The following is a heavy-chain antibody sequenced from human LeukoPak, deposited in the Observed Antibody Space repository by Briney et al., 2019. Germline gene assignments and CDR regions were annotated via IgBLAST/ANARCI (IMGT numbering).Heavy chain of an antibody. J-gene: IGHJ4*02. V-gene: IGHV3-30-3*01. CDR1: GFTFSSYA. CDR2: ISYDGNDK. CDR3: ARGRNIVATSGYFDY. D-gene: IGHD5-12*01. Sequence: GGSLRLSCAASGFTFSSYAMHWVRQAPGKGLEWVATISYDGNDKYYADSVKGRFTISRDNSKNTLYLQMNSLRGEDTAVYYCARGRNIVATSGYFDYWGQGTLVTVSS.